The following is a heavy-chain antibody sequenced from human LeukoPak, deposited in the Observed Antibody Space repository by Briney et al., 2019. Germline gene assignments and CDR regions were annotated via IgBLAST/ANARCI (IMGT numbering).Heavy chain of an antibody. Sequence: GGSLRLSCAASGITFSNYRMHWVRQAPGKGLEWVAVISYDGSSKYHADSVKGRFTISRDNSKNTLYLQMNSLRAEDTAVFYCASELRRGHSSSWFYFEHWGQGTLVTVSS. CDR3: ASELRRGHSSSWFYFEH. V-gene: IGHV3-30-3*01. CDR1: GITFSNYR. D-gene: IGHD6-13*01. CDR2: ISYDGSSK. J-gene: IGHJ4*02.